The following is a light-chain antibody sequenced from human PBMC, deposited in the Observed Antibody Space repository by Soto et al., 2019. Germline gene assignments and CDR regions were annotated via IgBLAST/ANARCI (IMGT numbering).Light chain of an antibody. V-gene: IGKV3-15*01. Sequence: EVVMTQSPATVSVSPGERTSLSCRASQSVGTNLGWYQQKPGQAPRLLISKTSTRATGVPARFSGSGSGTEFTLTISSLQSDFISVDYCQQYANCPLRLGGGT. CDR1: QSVGTN. CDR2: KTS. J-gene: IGKJ4*01. CDR3: QQYANCPLR.